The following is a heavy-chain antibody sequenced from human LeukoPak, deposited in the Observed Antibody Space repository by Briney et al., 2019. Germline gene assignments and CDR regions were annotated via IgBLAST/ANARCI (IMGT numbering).Heavy chain of an antibody. CDR1: GYTFTDYY. Sequence: ASVKVSCKASGYTFTDYYMHWVRQAPGQGLEWMGWINPNSGATNSAQKFQGRVTMTRDTSISTAYMELSRLRSDDTAVYYCARLSPTSLGTFDIWGQGTMVTVSS. V-gene: IGHV1-2*02. D-gene: IGHD6-13*01. J-gene: IGHJ3*02. CDR2: INPNSGAT. CDR3: ARLSPTSLGTFDI.